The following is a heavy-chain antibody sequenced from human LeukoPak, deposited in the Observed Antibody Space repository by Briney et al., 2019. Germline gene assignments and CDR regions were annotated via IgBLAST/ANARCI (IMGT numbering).Heavy chain of an antibody. CDR1: GFTFSSYW. D-gene: IGHD6-13*01. CDR3: ARGTIAAAGYYYFDY. CDR2: IKQDGSEN. J-gene: IGHJ4*02. V-gene: IGHV3-7*04. Sequence: GGSLRLSCAASGFTFSSYWMSWVRQAPGKGLEWVANIKQDGSENYYVDSVKGRFTISRDNAKNSLYLQMNSLRAEDTAVYYCARGTIAAAGYYYFDYWGQGTQVTVSS.